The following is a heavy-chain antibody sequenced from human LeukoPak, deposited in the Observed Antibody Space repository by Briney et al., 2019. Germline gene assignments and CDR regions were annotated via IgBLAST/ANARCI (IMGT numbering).Heavy chain of an antibody. CDR2: VSSSSSYI. J-gene: IGHJ4*02. Sequence: GGSLRLSCAASGFTFSDFWMSWVRQAPGKGLEWVSSVSSSSSYIYYADSVKGRFTISRDNAKNSLYLQMNSLRAEDTAVYYCAREGADGYNFDYWGQGTLVTVSS. D-gene: IGHD5-24*01. V-gene: IGHV3-21*01. CDR1: GFTFSDFW. CDR3: AREGADGYNFDY.